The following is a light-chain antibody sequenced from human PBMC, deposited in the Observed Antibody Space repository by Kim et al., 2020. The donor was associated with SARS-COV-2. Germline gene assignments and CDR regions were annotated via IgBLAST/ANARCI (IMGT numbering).Light chain of an antibody. V-gene: IGKV1-39*01. CDR2: SSS. CDR1: HSISSY. Sequence: VGGERTTTCRGSHSISSYLMVYQQKPGRAPHLLLYSSSRLQNGVPSRFSGSGAETEFTLPISSLQPEDFATYYCQQSYSTPPWTFGQGTKVDIK. J-gene: IGKJ1*01. CDR3: QQSYSTPPWT.